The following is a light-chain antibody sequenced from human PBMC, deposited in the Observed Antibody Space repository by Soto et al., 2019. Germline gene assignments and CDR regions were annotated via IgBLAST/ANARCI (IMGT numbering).Light chain of an antibody. CDR1: QSIGRH. CDR3: QQYGSSPGWT. J-gene: IGKJ1*01. V-gene: IGKV1-39*01. Sequence: DIHMTQSPSSLSPSVGDRVTLTCRASQSIGRHLNWYQQKPGRAPRLLIYGASSRATGIPDRFSGSGSGTDFTLTISRLEPEDFAVCYCQQYGSSPGWTFGQGTKVDIK. CDR2: GAS.